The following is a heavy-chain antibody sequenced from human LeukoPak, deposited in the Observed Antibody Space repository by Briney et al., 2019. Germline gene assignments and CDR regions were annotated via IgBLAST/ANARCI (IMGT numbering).Heavy chain of an antibody. D-gene: IGHD3-10*01. CDR3: TLDITMVRGVRFFAFDI. CDR1: GYTFTSYG. CDR2: ISAYNGNT. V-gene: IGHV1-18*01. Sequence: GASVKVSCKASGYTFTSYGISWVRQAPGQGLEWMGWISAYNGNTSYAQKLQGRVTMTTDTSTSTAYMELRSLRSDDTAVYYCTLDITMVRGVRFFAFDIWGQGTMVTVSS. J-gene: IGHJ3*02.